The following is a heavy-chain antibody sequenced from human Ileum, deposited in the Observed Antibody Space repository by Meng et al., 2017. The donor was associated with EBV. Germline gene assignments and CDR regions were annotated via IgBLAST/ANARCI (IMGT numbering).Heavy chain of an antibody. CDR1: GGFVCSNYG. CDR2: VYHDGAT. J-gene: IGHJ4*02. D-gene: IGHD3-10*01. V-gene: IGHV4-4*01. Sequence: VDPRGSPPLPCAVSGGFVCSNYGWSWVRQPPGKGLEWVGDVYHDGATNYHPSLKSRVTISLDKSKNEVNLHLNSLTAADTAVYFCARSSPIVRGLDYWGQGTLVTVSS. CDR3: ARSSPIVRGLDY.